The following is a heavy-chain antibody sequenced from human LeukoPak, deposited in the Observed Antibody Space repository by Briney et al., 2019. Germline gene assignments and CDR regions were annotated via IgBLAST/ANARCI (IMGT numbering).Heavy chain of an antibody. J-gene: IGHJ5*02. CDR2: IYSGGST. D-gene: IGHD5-18*01. V-gene: IGHV3-66*01. CDR1: GFTVSSNY. CDR3: ARYGYSRAWFDP. Sequence: PGGSLRLSCAVSGFTVSSNYMSWVRQAPGKGLEWVSVIYSGGSTYYADSVKGRFTISRDNSKNTLYLQMNSLRAEDTAVYYCARYGYSRAWFDPWGQGTLVTVSS.